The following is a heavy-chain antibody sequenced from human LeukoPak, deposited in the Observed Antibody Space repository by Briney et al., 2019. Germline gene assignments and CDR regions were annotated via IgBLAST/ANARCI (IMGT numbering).Heavy chain of an antibody. Sequence: GGSLRLSCAASGFTFSGYWMSWVRRAPGKGLEWVANIKQDGSDKYYVDSVKGRFTISRDNANNSLYLQMNSLRAEDTAVYYCAKEKTTGTYYVDYWGQGTLVTVSS. V-gene: IGHV3-7*01. CDR2: IKQDGSDK. D-gene: IGHD1-7*01. CDR1: GFTFSGYW. CDR3: AKEKTTGTYYVDY. J-gene: IGHJ4*02.